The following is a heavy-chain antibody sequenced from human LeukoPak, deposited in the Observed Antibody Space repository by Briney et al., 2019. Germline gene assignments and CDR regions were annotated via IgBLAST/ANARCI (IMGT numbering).Heavy chain of an antibody. CDR2: IKSKTDGGTT. D-gene: IGHD5-24*01. Sequence: GGSLRLSCAASGFTFSSFAMSWVRQAPGKGLEWVGRIKSKTDGGTTGYAAPVKGRFTISRDDSKNTLYLQMNSLKTEDTAVYYCTTDDGYNDYWGQGTLVTVSS. J-gene: IGHJ4*02. V-gene: IGHV3-15*01. CDR1: GFTFSSFA. CDR3: TTDDGYNDY.